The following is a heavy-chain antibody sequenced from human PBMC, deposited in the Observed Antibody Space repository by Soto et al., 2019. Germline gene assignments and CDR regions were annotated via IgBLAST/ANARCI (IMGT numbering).Heavy chain of an antibody. CDR3: AKDGSGSYYSPPTWY. D-gene: IGHD3-10*01. Sequence: EVQLLESGGGLVQPGGSLRLSCAASGFTFSSYAMSWVRQAPGKGLEWVSAISGSGGSTYYADSVKGRFTISRDNSKNTLYLQMNSLRSEDTAVYYCAKDGSGSYYSPPTWYCGEGTLVTVSS. J-gene: IGHJ4*02. CDR2: ISGSGGST. CDR1: GFTFSSYA. V-gene: IGHV3-23*01.